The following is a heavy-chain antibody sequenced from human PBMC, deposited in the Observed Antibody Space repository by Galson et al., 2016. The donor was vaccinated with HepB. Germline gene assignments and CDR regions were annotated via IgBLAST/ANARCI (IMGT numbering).Heavy chain of an antibody. J-gene: IGHJ5*01. CDR3: ALPNWITTIAVGWFDS. Sequence: SLRLSCAASGFAFDRRALSWVRQAPGKRLEWVSVIRSAGDITYYADSVKGRFTISRDNSKNTLYLQMDILRAEDTAIYYCALPNWITTIAVGWFDSWGQGTLVTVSS. CDR2: IRSAGDIT. D-gene: IGHD3-22*01. CDR1: GFAFDRRA. V-gene: IGHV3-23*01.